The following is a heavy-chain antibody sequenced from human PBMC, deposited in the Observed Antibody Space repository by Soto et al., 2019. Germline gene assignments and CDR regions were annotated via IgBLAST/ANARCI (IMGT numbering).Heavy chain of an antibody. J-gene: IGHJ4*02. CDR2: ISYDGSNK. Sequence: GGSLRLSCAASGFTFSSYAMHWVRQAPGKGLEWVAVISYDGSNKYYADSVKGRFTISRDNSKNTLYLQMNSLRAEDTAVYYCARDSARYYFDYWGQGTLVTVSS. V-gene: IGHV3-30-3*01. CDR1: GFTFSSYA. CDR3: ARDSARYYFDY.